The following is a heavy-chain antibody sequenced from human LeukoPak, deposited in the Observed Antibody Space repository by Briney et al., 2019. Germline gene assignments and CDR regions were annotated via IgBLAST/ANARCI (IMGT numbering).Heavy chain of an antibody. D-gene: IGHD3-22*01. V-gene: IGHV3-33*01. CDR3: ARELPPVVNFYFDS. Sequence: GGSLRLSCEASGFTFSNYGMHWVRQAPGKGLEWVAVIWYDGSDKYYADSVKGRFSISRDNSKNTLYLQMNSLRAEDTAVYYCARELPPVVNFYFDSWGQGTLVTVSS. CDR1: GFTFSNYG. J-gene: IGHJ4*02. CDR2: IWYDGSDK.